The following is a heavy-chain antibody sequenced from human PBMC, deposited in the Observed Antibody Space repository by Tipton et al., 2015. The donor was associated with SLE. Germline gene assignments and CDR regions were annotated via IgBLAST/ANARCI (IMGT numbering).Heavy chain of an antibody. CDR2: IYYSGST. D-gene: IGHD6-6*01. V-gene: IGHV4-59*11. Sequence: TLSLTCTVSGGSISSHSWSWIRQPPGKGLEWIGYIYYSGSTNYNPSLKSRVTISVDTSKNQFSLKLSSVTAADTAVYYCARHRREHYTSSSSAFDIWGQGTMVTVSS. CDR3: ARHRREHYTSSSSAFDI. CDR1: GGSISSHS. J-gene: IGHJ3*02.